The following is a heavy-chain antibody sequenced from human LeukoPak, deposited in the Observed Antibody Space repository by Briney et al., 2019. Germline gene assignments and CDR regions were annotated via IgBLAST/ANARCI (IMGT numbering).Heavy chain of an antibody. D-gene: IGHD6-13*01. V-gene: IGHV3-49*03. CDR1: GFTFADYA. Sequence: GGSLRLSCTASGFTFADYAMSWFRQAPGKGLEWVGFIRSKAYGGTTEYAASVKGRFTISRDDSQSIAYLQVNSLKTEDTAVYYCISRMAATGANWFDPWGQGTLITVSS. CDR2: IRSKAYGGTT. J-gene: IGHJ5*02. CDR3: ISRMAATGANWFDP.